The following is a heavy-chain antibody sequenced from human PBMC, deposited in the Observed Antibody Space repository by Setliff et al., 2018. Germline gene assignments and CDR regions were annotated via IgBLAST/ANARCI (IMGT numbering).Heavy chain of an antibody. CDR2: ISPYTGNT. V-gene: IGHV1-18*04. Sequence: ASVKVSCKASGYTFTSYYMHWVRQAPGQGLGWMGWISPYTGNTFYAPQFQGRVIMTTDTSAKTAYMHLSSLRSDDTAVYYCERLVRYCTNKACQRTSGDDFWGQGTLVTVSS. CDR1: GYTFTSYY. CDR3: ERLVRYCTNKACQRTSGDDF. J-gene: IGHJ4*02. D-gene: IGHD2-8*01.